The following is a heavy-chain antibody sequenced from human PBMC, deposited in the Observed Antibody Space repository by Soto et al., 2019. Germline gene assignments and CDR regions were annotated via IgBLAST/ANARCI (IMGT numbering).Heavy chain of an antibody. CDR2: IIPIFGTA. D-gene: IGHD3-3*01. J-gene: IGHJ5*02. Sequence: SVKVSCKASGGTFSSYAISWVRQAPGQGLEWMGGIIPIFGTANYAQKFQGRVTITADESTSTAYMELSSLRSEDTAVYYCARESNCGFWSGYGPPGINNWFDPWGQGTLVTDS. V-gene: IGHV1-69*13. CDR1: GGTFSSYA. CDR3: ARESNCGFWSGYGPPGINNWFDP.